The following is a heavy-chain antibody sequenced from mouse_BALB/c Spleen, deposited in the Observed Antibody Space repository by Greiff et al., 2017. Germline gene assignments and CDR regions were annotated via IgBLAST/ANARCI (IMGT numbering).Heavy chain of an antibody. Sequence: EVQLVESGGDLVKPGGSLKLSCAASGFTFSSYGMSWVRQTPDKRLEWVATISSGGSTYYPDSVKGRFTISRDNARNILYLQMSSLRSEDTAMYYCAKTGYYAMDYWGQGTSVTVSS. CDR2: ISSGGST. D-gene: IGHD4-1*01. J-gene: IGHJ4*01. CDR3: AKTGYYAMDY. CDR1: GFTFSSYG. V-gene: IGHV5-6-5*01.